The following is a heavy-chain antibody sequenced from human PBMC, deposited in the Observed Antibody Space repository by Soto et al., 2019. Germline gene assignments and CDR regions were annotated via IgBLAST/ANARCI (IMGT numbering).Heavy chain of an antibody. D-gene: IGHD3-3*01. V-gene: IGHV1-18*04. CDR3: ATSYDSGFDP. CDR1: GYSFSTYD. J-gene: IGHJ5*02. Sequence: LLLQSGAELKKPGASVKISCKASGYSFSTYDISWLRQPPGQGPEWMGRISPKNGNTNYAQNFQDRVTMTADTSSSTAYMELRGLRSDDTAKYYCATSYDSGFDPWGQGTLVTVSS. CDR2: ISPKNGNT.